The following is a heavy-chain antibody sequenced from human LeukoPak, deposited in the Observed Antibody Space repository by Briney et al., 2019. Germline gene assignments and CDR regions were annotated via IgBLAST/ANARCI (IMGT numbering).Heavy chain of an antibody. Sequence: GGSLRLSCAASGFTFSSYSMNWVRQAPGKGLEWVSYISSSSSTIYYADSVKGRFTISRDNAKNSLYLQMNSLRAEDTAVYYCARYFAAAGHAFDIWGQGTMVTVSS. CDR3: ARYFAAAGHAFDI. CDR1: GFTFSSYS. V-gene: IGHV3-48*01. J-gene: IGHJ3*02. CDR2: ISSSSSTI. D-gene: IGHD6-13*01.